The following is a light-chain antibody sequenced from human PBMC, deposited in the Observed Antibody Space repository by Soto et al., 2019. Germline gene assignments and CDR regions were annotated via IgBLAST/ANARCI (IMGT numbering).Light chain of an antibody. Sequence: YELTQPPSVSVAPGQTARITCGGNNIECKSVHWYQQKPGQAPVLVVYDDSDRPSGIPERFSGSNSGSTATLTISRVEAGDEAAYYCHVWDSSGDHSSYVFGGGTKVTVL. CDR1: NIECKS. CDR3: HVWDSSGDHSSYV. J-gene: IGLJ1*01. V-gene: IGLV3-21*02. CDR2: DDS.